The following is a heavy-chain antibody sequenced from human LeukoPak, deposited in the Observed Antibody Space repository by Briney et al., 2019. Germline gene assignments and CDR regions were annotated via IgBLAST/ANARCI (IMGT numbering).Heavy chain of an antibody. CDR2: ISSSSSTI. CDR3: ARDHYYGSGSYAVGDY. V-gene: IGHV3-48*04. Sequence: GGSLRLSCAASGFTFSSYSMNWVRQAPGKGQEWVAYISSSSSTIYYADSVKGRFTISRDNAKNSLYLQMNSLRAEDTAVYYCARDHYYGSGSYAVGDYWGQGTLVTVSS. D-gene: IGHD3-10*01. CDR1: GFTFSSYS. J-gene: IGHJ4*02.